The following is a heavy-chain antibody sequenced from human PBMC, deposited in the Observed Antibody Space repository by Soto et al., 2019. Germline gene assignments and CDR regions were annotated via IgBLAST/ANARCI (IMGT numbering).Heavy chain of an antibody. CDR1: GGSISSSNW. J-gene: IGHJ6*02. CDR2: IYHSGST. V-gene: IGHV4-4*02. D-gene: IGHD6-13*01. Sequence: SETLSLTCAVSGGSISSSNWWSWVRQPPGKGLEWIGEIYHSGSTNYNPSLKSRVTISVDKSKNQFSLKLSSVTAADTAVYYCARDRFLAAAGRYYYYGMDVWGQGTMVTVSS. CDR3: ARDRFLAAAGRYYYYGMDV.